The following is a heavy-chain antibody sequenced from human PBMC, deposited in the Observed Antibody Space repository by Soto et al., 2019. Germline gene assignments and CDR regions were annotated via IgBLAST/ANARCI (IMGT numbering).Heavy chain of an antibody. CDR1: GGSISSYY. CDR2: IYYSGST. D-gene: IGHD6-19*01. V-gene: IGHV4-59*01. CDR3: ARGIAVAGTNWFDP. Sequence: SETLSLTCTVSGGSISSYYWSWIRQPPGKGLEWIGYIYYSGSTNYNPSLKSRVTISVDTSKNQFSLKLSSVTAADTAVYYCARGIAVAGTNWFDPWGQVTRVTVFS. J-gene: IGHJ5*02.